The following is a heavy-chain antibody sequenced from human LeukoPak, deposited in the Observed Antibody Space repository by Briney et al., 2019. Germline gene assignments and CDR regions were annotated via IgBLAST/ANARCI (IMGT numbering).Heavy chain of an antibody. Sequence: PGGSLRLSCAASGFTFVGNAVTWVRQAPGKGLEWVSALSGSGATTYYADSVKGRFTISRDNSKNTLFLQMTSLRVEDTAVYYCANGKPEYSSGWPRGTVWGQGTLVTVSS. CDR2: LSGSGATT. V-gene: IGHV3-23*01. CDR1: GFTFVGNA. CDR3: ANGKPEYSSGWPRGTV. J-gene: IGHJ4*02. D-gene: IGHD6-19*01.